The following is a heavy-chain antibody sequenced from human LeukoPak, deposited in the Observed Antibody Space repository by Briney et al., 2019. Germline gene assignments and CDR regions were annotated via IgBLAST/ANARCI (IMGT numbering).Heavy chain of an antibody. CDR1: GGSFSGYY. Sequence: SETLSLTCAVYGGSFSGYYWSWIRQPPGKGLEWIGEINHSGSTNYNPSLKSRVTISVDTSKNQFSLKLTSVTAADTAVYYCARHGFAGAFQHWGQGTLVTVSS. CDR3: ARHGFAGAFQH. D-gene: IGHD3-10*01. V-gene: IGHV4-34*01. CDR2: INHSGST. J-gene: IGHJ1*01.